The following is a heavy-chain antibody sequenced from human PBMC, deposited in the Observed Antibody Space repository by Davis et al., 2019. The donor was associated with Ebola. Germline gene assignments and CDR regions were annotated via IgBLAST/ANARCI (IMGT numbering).Heavy chain of an antibody. CDR1: GFSFSSRG. J-gene: IGHJ4*01. CDR2: IWNDGTHE. CDR3: ARDGVLVWLYIGTFDY. Sequence: PGGSLRLSCAASGFSFSSRGMHWVRQAPGKGPEWVAAIWNDGTHESYANSVKGRFTISRDDSKNTLYLQMNSLRADDTAVYYCARDGVLVWLYIGTFDYWGHGTLVTVSS. D-gene: IGHD3-3*01. V-gene: IGHV3-33*01.